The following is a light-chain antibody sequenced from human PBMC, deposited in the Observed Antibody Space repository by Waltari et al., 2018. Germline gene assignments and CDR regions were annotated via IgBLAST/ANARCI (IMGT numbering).Light chain of an antibody. V-gene: IGLV5-45*03. J-gene: IGLJ3*02. CDR1: SGIDVGTYR. Sequence: QAVLTQPSSLSASPGASASLTCTLRSGIDVGTYRIYWYQQKPGSPPHYLLRYRSESDKQQGSGVPSRFSGSKDASANAGILLISGLQSDDEADYYCMIWDSSAWVFGGGTKLTVL. CDR2: YRSESDK. CDR3: MIWDSSAWV.